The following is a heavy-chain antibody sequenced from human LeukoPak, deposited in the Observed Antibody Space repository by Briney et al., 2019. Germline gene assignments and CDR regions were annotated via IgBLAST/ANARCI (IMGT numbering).Heavy chain of an antibody. CDR2: ISYDGSNK. D-gene: IGHD3-10*01. CDR3: AKDFTVRGPNGMDV. V-gene: IGHV3-30*18. CDR1: GFTFSSYG. Sequence: GGSLRLSCAASGFTFSSYGMHWVRQAPGKGLEWVAVISYDGSNKYYADSVKGRFTISRDNSKNTLYLQVNSLRAEDTAVYYCAKDFTVRGPNGMDVWGKGTMVTVSS. J-gene: IGHJ6*04.